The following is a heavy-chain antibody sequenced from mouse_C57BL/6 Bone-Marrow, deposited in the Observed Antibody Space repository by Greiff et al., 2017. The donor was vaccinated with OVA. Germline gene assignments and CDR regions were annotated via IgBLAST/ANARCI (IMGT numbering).Heavy chain of an antibody. CDR2: ISDGGSYT. J-gene: IGHJ4*01. D-gene: IGHD2-3*01. Sequence: EVKLVESGGGLVKPGGSLKLSCAASGFTFSSYAMSWVRQTPEKRLEWVATISDGGSYTYYPDNVKGRFTISRDNAKNNLYLQLSHLKSDDTAMYYCGRGDDGYRYAMDYWGQGTSVTVSS. V-gene: IGHV5-4*03. CDR1: GFTFSSYA. CDR3: GRGDDGYRYAMDY.